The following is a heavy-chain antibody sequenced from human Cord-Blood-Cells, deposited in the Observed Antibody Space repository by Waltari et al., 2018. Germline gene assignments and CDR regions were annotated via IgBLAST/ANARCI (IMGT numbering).Heavy chain of an antibody. D-gene: IGHD1-26*01. CDR3: ARDVMGDLGIGDAFDI. J-gene: IGHJ3*02. CDR1: GYHFTSYA. V-gene: IGHV1-3*05. CDR2: INAGNGNT. Sequence: QVQLVQSGAEEKKPGASVKVSCRASGYHFTSYAVHWLRTAPEQRLEWMGWINAGNGNTKYSQKFQCRVTITRDTSASTAYMELSSLRSEDTAVYYCARDVMGDLGIGDAFDIWGQGTMVTVSS.